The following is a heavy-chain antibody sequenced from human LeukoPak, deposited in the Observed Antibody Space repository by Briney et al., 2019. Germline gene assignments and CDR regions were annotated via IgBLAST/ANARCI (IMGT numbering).Heavy chain of an antibody. CDR1: GGTFSSYA. D-gene: IGHD2-2*01. Sequence: GASVKVSCKASGGTFSSYAISWVRQAPGQGLEWMGGIIPIFGTANYAQKFQGRVTVTADESTSTAHMELSSLRSEDTAVYYCARGGRYCSSTSCYFPWAFDYWGQGTLVTVSS. CDR2: IIPIFGTA. V-gene: IGHV1-69*13. CDR3: ARGGRYCSSTSCYFPWAFDY. J-gene: IGHJ4*02.